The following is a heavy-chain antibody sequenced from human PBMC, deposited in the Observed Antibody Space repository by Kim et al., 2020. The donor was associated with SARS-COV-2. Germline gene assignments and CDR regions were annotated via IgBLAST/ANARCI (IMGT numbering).Heavy chain of an antibody. V-gene: IGHV3-33*01. CDR2: IWYDGSKK. CDR1: GFTFSSYG. D-gene: IGHD4-17*01. Sequence: GGSLRLSCAASGFTFSSYGMTWVRQAPGKGLEWVAVIWYDGSKKYYADSVKGRFTISRDNSKNTLYLQMNSLRAEDTAVYYCARDPGYGDYEDCGQGTLVTVSS. CDR3: ARDPGYGDYED. J-gene: IGHJ4*02.